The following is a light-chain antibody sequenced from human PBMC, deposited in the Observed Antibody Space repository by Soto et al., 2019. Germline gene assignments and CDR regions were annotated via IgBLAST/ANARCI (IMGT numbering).Light chain of an antibody. Sequence: AIRMTQSPSSLSSSTGERVTITCRASQGISSYLAWYQQKPGKAPKLLIYAASTLQSGVPSRFSGSGSGTDFTLTISCLESEDFATYYCQQYYSYPATFGQGTKVEIK. J-gene: IGKJ1*01. CDR2: AAS. CDR1: QGISSY. CDR3: QQYYSYPAT. V-gene: IGKV1-8*01.